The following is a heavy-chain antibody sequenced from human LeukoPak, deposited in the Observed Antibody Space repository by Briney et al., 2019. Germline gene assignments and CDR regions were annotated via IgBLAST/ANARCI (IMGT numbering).Heavy chain of an antibody. J-gene: IGHJ4*02. D-gene: IGHD2-15*01. CDR1: EFTFSNYA. CDR2: ITNSGGNT. Sequence: PGGSLRLSCAASEFTFSNYAMSWVRQAPGKGLEWVSVITNSGGNTYYADSVKGRFTISRDNSKNTLHLQTNSLRGEDTAVYYCAKDSGGGVNTPINYWGQGTLVTVSS. CDR3: AKDSGGGVNTPINY. V-gene: IGHV3-23*01.